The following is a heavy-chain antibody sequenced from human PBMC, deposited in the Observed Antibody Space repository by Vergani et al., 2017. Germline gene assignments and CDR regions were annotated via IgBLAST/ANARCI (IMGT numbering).Heavy chain of an antibody. D-gene: IGHD2-8*01. Sequence: EVQLLESGGGLVQPGGSLRLSCAASGFTFSSYAMSWVRQAPGKGLEWVSAISGSGGSTYYADSVKGRFTISRDNAKNSLYLQMNSLRAEDTAVYYCARDSDPGYCTNGVCYTGLNWFDPWGQGTLVTVSS. V-gene: IGHV3-23*01. J-gene: IGHJ5*02. CDR1: GFTFSSYA. CDR3: ARDSDPGYCTNGVCYTGLNWFDP. CDR2: ISGSGGST.